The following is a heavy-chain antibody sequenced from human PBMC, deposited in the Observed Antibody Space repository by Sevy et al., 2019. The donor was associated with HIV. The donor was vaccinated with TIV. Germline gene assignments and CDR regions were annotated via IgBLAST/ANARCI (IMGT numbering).Heavy chain of an antibody. D-gene: IGHD2-2*01. V-gene: IGHV3-7*01. CDR1: GLTFSSYW. Sequence: GGSLRLSCAASGLTFSSYWMSWVRQAPGKGLEWVANIKQDGSEKYFVDSVKGRFTISRDNAKNSLYLQMNSLRAEDTAVYYWARVSCSSTSCYSPKGGAYYYYYGMDVWGQGTTVTVSS. CDR2: IKQDGSEK. J-gene: IGHJ6*02. CDR3: ARVSCSSTSCYSPKGGAYYYYYGMDV.